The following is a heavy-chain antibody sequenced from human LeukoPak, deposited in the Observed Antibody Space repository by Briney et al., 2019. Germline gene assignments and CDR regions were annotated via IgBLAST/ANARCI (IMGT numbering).Heavy chain of an antibody. J-gene: IGHJ6*04. CDR2: IIPIFGTA. D-gene: IGHD3-10*01. Sequence: GASVKVSCKASGGTFSSYAISWVRQAPGQGLEWMGGIIPIFGTANYAQKFQGRVTITADKSTSTAYMELSSLRSEDTAVCYCALPPQEGYGSGTDVWGKGTTVTVSS. V-gene: IGHV1-69*06. CDR3: ALPPQEGYGSGTDV. CDR1: GGTFSSYA.